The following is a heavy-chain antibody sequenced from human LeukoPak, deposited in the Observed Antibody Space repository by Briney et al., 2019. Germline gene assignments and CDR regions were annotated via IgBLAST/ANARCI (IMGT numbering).Heavy chain of an antibody. D-gene: IGHD2-15*01. CDR2: ISADNADA. V-gene: IGHV1-18*01. CDR1: GYTFTTYR. Sequence: GASVKVSCKASGYTFTTYRISWVRQAPGQGLEWMGWISADNADANYAQKLQGRVTMTTDTSTSTAYMEVRSLRSDDTAVYYCARVGYGGNFFDYWGQGTLVTVSS. CDR3: ARVGYGGNFFDY. J-gene: IGHJ4*02.